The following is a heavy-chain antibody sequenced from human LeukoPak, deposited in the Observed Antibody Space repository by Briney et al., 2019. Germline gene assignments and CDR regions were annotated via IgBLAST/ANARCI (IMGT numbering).Heavy chain of an antibody. V-gene: IGHV4-34*01. CDR2: INHSGST. CDR3: ARGVFVRSSSWYEGYYYYGMDV. Sequence: PSETLSLTCAVYGGSFSGYYWSWIRQPPGKGLEWIGEINHSGSTNYNPSLKSRVTISVDTSKNQFSLKLSSVTAADTAVYYCARGVFVRSSSWYEGYYYYGMDVWGKGTTDTVSS. J-gene: IGHJ6*04. CDR1: GGSFSGYY. D-gene: IGHD6-13*01.